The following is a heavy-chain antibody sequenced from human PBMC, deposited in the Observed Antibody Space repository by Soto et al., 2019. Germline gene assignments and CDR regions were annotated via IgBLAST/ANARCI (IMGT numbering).Heavy chain of an antibody. V-gene: IGHV1-69*01. CDR2: IIPIFGTA. J-gene: IGHJ6*02. D-gene: IGHD5-18*01. Sequence: SVEVCCKASGGTFSSYAISWVRQAPGQGLEWMGGIIPIFGTANYAQKFQGRVTITADESTSTAYMELSSLRSEDTAVYYCARGLGGGYSYGYYGYYYYYGMDVWGQGTTVTVSS. CDR1: GGTFSSYA. CDR3: ARGLGGGYSYGYYGYYYYYGMDV.